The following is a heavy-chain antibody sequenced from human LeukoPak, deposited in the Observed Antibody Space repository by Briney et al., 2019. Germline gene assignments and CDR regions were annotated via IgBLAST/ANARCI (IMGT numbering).Heavy chain of an antibody. D-gene: IGHD5-18*01. J-gene: IGHJ4*02. V-gene: IGHV4-59*01. CDR1: GGSISTYY. CDR2: IYNSGST. CDR3: ARARPDTAMAVDY. Sequence: PSETLSLTCTVSGGSISTYYWSLVRLPPGKGLEWIGYIYNSGSTKYNPSLKSRVTVSVDTSKNQLSLKLSSVTAADTAVYYCARARPDTAMAVDYWGQGTLVTVSS.